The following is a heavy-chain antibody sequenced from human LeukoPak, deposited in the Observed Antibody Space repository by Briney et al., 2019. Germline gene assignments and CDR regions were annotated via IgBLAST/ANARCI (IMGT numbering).Heavy chain of an antibody. CDR3: ARGEYYDSSGYWY. V-gene: IGHV4-59*01. Sequence: SETLSLTCTVSGGSISSYYWSWIRQPPGKGLEWIGYIYYSGSTNYNPSIKSRVTISVDTSKNQFSLKLSSVTAADTAVYYCARGEYYDSSGYWYWGQGTLVTVSS. CDR1: GGSISSYY. CDR2: IYYSGST. J-gene: IGHJ4*02. D-gene: IGHD3-22*01.